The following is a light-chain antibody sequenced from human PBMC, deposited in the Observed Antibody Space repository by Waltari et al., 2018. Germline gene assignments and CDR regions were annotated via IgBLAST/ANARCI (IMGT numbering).Light chain of an antibody. CDR2: LEGSGSY. Sequence: QPVLTQSSSASASLGSSVKPTCTRSSGHSSYIIAWHHQQPGKAPRYLMKLEGSGSYNKGSGVPDRFSGSSSGADRYLTISNLQSEDEADYYCETWDSNSYVVFGGGTKLTVL. V-gene: IGLV4-60*03. J-gene: IGLJ2*01. CDR1: SGHSSYI. CDR3: ETWDSNSYVV.